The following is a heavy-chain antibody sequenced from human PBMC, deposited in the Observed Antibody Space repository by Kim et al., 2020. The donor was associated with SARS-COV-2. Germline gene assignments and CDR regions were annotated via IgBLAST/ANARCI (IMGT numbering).Heavy chain of an antibody. CDR1: GYTFTSYG. Sequence: ASVKVSCKASGYTFTSYGISWVRQAPGQGLEWMGWISAYNGNTNYAQKLQGRVTMTTDTSTSTAYMELRSLRSDDTAVYYCAISDVLRFLEWLPLPLDPWGQGTLVTVSS. V-gene: IGHV1-18*01. CDR2: ISAYNGNT. J-gene: IGHJ5*02. CDR3: AISDVLRFLEWLPLPLDP. D-gene: IGHD3-3*01.